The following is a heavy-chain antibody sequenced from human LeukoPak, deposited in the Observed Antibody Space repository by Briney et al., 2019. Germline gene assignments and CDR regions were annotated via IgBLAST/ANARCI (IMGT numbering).Heavy chain of an antibody. D-gene: IGHD3-22*01. CDR2: IYYSGST. CDR1: GGSISSGGCY. J-gene: IGHJ2*01. Sequence: SQTLSLTCTVSGGSISSGGCYWSWIRQHPGKGLEWIGYIYYSGSTYYNPSLKSRVTISVDTSKNQFSLKLSSVTAADTAVYYCARDGFYDSSGPIWYFDLWGRGTLVTVSS. V-gene: IGHV4-31*03. CDR3: ARDGFYDSSGPIWYFDL.